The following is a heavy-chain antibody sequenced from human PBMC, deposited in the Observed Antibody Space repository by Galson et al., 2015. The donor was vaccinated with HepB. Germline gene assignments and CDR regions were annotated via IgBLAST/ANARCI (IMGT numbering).Heavy chain of an antibody. V-gene: IGHV1-69*13. D-gene: IGHD3-16*01. J-gene: IGHJ4*02. Sequence: SVKVSCKASGGAFITNGISWVRQAPGQGLEWMGGIIPIFGKANYAQKFQGRVTITADESSTTAYMELSSLRFEDTAVYYCSRGTGNPYDYVWGSSHWGQGTLVTVSS. CDR1: GGAFITNG. CDR3: SRGTGNPYDYVWGSSH. CDR2: IIPIFGKA.